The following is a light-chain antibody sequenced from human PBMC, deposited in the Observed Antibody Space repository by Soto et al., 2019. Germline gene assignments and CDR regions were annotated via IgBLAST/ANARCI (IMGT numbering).Light chain of an antibody. Sequence: QSALTQPASVSGSPGQSITLSCTGTSSDVGGYKYVSWYQQHPGKAPKLMIYEVTNRPSGVSNRFSGSKSGNTASLTISGLQAEDEADYYCSSYTSGSTLVFGGGTQLTVL. CDR3: SSYTSGSTLV. CDR1: SSDVGGYKY. V-gene: IGLV2-14*01. J-gene: IGLJ2*01. CDR2: EVT.